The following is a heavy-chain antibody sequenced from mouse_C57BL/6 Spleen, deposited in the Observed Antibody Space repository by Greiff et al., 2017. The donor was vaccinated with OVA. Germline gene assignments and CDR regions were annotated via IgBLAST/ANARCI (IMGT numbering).Heavy chain of an antibody. CDR1: GYTFTSYW. D-gene: IGHD1-1*01. CDR2: IDPSDSYT. J-gene: IGHJ2*01. CDR3: ASGGLLRYYFDY. Sequence: VQLLESGAELVKPGASVKLSCTASGYTFTSYWMPWVKQRPGQGLEWIGAIDPSDSYTNYNHNFKGQATLTVDTSASTAYMQLSRLTSEDSAVYDCASGGLLRYYFDYWGQGTTLTVSS. V-gene: IGHV1-50*01.